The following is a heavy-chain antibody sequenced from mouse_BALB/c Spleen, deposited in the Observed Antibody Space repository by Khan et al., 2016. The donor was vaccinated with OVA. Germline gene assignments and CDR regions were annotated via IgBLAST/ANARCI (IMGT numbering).Heavy chain of an antibody. V-gene: IGHV2-9*02. D-gene: IGHD1-3*01. CDR2: IWAGGST. CDR3: ARLEDI. CDR1: GYSLTRYG. J-gene: IGHJ2*01. Sequence: QVQLKQSGPGLVAPSQSLSLTCTVYGYSLTRYGVHWVRQPPGKGLEWLGLIWAGGSTNYNWALMSRLSISKDNSKSQVFLQMNSLQTDDTDMYYCARLEDIWGQGTTLTVSS.